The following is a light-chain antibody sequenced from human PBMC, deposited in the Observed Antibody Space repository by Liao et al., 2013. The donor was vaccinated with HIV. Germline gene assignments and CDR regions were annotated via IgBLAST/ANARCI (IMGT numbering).Light chain of an antibody. CDR1: KIENKS. V-gene: IGLV3-21*01. CDR3: QAWDSGADVV. J-gene: IGLJ2*01. CDR2: ENT. Sequence: SYVLTQPPSVSVAPGKTATLTCGGNKIENKSVRWYQQRPGQSPVLVIYENTKRPSGIPERFSGSNSGNTATLTISETQPVDEAAYFCQAWDSGADVVFGGGTKLTVL.